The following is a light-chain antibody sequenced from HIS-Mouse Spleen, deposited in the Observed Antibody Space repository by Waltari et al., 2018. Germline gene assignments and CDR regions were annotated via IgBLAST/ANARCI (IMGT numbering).Light chain of an antibody. CDR1: QGISSY. Sequence: AIRMTQSPSSLSASTGDRVTITCRASQGISSYLAWYQQKPGKAPKLLIYAASTLQSGVPSRFGGSGSGTDFTLTISCLQSEDFATYYCQQYYSYPPWTFGQGTKVEIK. J-gene: IGKJ1*01. CDR3: QQYYSYPPWT. V-gene: IGKV1-8*01. CDR2: AAS.